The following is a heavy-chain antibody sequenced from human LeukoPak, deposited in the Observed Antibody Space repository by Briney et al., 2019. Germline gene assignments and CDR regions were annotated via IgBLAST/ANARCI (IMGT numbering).Heavy chain of an antibody. CDR3: ARAPDCSGGSCPKASYYFDY. D-gene: IGHD2-15*01. J-gene: IGHJ4*02. Sequence: GGTLRLSCAVSGFTFRSYGMSWVRQAPGKGLEWVSAISGSGGSTYYADSVKGRFTISRDNSKNTLYLQMNSLRAEDTAVYYCARAPDCSGGSCPKASYYFDYWGQGTLVTVSS. CDR1: GFTFRSYG. V-gene: IGHV3-23*01. CDR2: ISGSGGST.